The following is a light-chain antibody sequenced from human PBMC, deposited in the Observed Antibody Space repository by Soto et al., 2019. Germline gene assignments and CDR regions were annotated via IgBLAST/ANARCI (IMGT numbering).Light chain of an antibody. J-gene: IGKJ4*01. CDR3: HQYNKWPLT. Sequence: EIVMTQSPATLSVSPGERATLSCRASQSVSSNLARYQQKPGQAPRLLIYVTSTRATGIPARFSGSGSGTDFTLTISTLQSADFAVYYCHQYNKWPLTFGGGTKVEIK. CDR1: QSVSSN. CDR2: VTS. V-gene: IGKV3-15*01.